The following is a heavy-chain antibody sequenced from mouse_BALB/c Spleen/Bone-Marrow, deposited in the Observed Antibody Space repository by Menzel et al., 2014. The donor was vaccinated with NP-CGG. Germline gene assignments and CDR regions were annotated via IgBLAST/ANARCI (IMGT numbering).Heavy chain of an antibody. V-gene: IGHV1-69*02. CDR1: GYNFTSYW. CDR3: ARALGDGYYYAMDY. D-gene: IGHD2-3*01. J-gene: IGHJ4*01. Sequence: VQLQQSGAELVKPGAPVKLSCKASGYNFTSYWMNWVKQRPGRGLEWIGRIDPSDSETHYNQKFKDKATLTVDKSSSTAYIQLSSLTSEDSAVYYCARALGDGYYYAMDYWGQGTSVTVSS. CDR2: IDPSDSET.